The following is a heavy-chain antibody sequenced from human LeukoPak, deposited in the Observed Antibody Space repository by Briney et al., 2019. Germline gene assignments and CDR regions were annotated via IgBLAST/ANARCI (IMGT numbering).Heavy chain of an antibody. CDR1: GFTFSSYG. CDR3: ARQTSTSSSWYSDI. Sequence: GRSLRLSCAASGFTFSSYGMHWVRQAPGKGLEWVAVISYDGSNKYYADSVKGRFTISRDNAKNSLYLQMNSLRAEDTALYHCARQTSTSSSWYSDIWGQGTMVTVSS. J-gene: IGHJ3*02. D-gene: IGHD6-13*01. CDR2: ISYDGSNK. V-gene: IGHV3-30*03.